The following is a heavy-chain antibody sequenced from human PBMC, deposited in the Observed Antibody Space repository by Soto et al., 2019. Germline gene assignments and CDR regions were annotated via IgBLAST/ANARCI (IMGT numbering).Heavy chain of an antibody. CDR3: AREYGGVASSSAFDH. V-gene: IGHV3-21*01. CDR1: GFTFSTYT. J-gene: IGHJ4*02. CDR2: INGRSNYV. D-gene: IGHD4-17*01. Sequence: EVQVVESGGGLVKPGGSLRLSCVFSGFTFSTYTMNWVRQAPGKGLEWVSSINGRSNYVHYEDSVTGRFTISRYNAKNSLYRELNRLRAEDTAMYYCAREYGGVASSSAFDHWGLGTLVTVSS.